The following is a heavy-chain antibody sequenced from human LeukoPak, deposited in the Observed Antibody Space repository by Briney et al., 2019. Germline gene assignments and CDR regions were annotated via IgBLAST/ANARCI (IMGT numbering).Heavy chain of an antibody. V-gene: IGHV1-69*04. CDR3: ASKAYYYGSGGTAGFDP. Sequence: ASVKVSCKASGGTFIIYAISWVRQAPGQGLEWMGRIIPILGIANYAQKFQGRVTITADKSTSTAYMELSSLRSEDTAVYYCASKAYYYGSGGTAGFDPWGQGTLVTVSS. J-gene: IGHJ5*02. D-gene: IGHD3-10*01. CDR1: GGTFIIYA. CDR2: IIPILGIA.